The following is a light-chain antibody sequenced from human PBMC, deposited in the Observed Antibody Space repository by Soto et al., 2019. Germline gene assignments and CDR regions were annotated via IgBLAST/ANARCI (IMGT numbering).Light chain of an antibody. Sequence: DIQMTQSPSTLSASVVDRVTITCLASQDISNYLNWYQQKPGKAPKLLIYDASNLETGVPSRFSGSGSGTDFTFTISSLQPEDIATHYCQQYDNLPLNFGGGTKVDI. CDR3: QQYDNLPLN. CDR1: QDISNY. V-gene: IGKV1-33*01. J-gene: IGKJ4*01. CDR2: DAS.